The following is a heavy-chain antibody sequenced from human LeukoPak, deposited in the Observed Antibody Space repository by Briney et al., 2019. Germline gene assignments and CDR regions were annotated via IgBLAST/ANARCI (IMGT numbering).Heavy chain of an antibody. D-gene: IGHD1-1*01. V-gene: IGHV1-69*01. J-gene: IGHJ6*02. CDR2: IIPIFGTA. CDR3: ARDNWNDEAYYYYYGMDV. Sequence: SVKVSCKASGGTFSSYAISWVRQAPGQGLEWMGGIIPIFGTANYAQKFQGRVTITADESTSTAYMELSSLRSEDTAVYYCARDNWNDEAYYYYYGMDVWGQGTTVTVSS. CDR1: GGTFSSYA.